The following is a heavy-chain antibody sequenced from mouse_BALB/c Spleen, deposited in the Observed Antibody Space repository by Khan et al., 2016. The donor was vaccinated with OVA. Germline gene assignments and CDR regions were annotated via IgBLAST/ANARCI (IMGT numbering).Heavy chain of an antibody. CDR2: ISYSGNT. Sequence: EVQLQESGPGLVKPSQSLSLTCTVTGYSITSEFAWNWIRQFPGNKLEWMGYISYSGNTRYNPSLKSLISITRDTSRNQFFQQLNSVTTEDTATYYCARKDYYDYDPFPYWGQGTLVTVSA. J-gene: IGHJ3*01. CDR3: ARKDYYDYDPFPY. V-gene: IGHV3-2*02. D-gene: IGHD2-4*01. CDR1: GYSITSEFA.